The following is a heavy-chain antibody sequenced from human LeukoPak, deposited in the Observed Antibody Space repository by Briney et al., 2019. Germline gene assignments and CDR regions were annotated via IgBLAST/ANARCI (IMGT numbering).Heavy chain of an antibody. CDR1: SGSLSSHY. V-gene: IGHV4-59*11. D-gene: IGHD6-19*01. CDR2: IYYSGTT. Sequence: SETLSLTCTVSSGSLSSHYWSWIRQSPGKGLEWIGYIYYSGTTNYNPSLKSRVTISVDTSKNQFSLKLSSVTAADTAVYYCARDRGVAVAGPPGYWGQGTLVTVSS. J-gene: IGHJ4*02. CDR3: ARDRGVAVAGPPGY.